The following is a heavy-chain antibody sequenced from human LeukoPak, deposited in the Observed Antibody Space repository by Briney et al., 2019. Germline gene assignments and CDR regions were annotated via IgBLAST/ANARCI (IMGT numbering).Heavy chain of an antibody. CDR1: GFTFSSYW. CDR3: AGEVGWEGMDV. D-gene: IGHD1-26*01. Sequence: GGSLRLSCAASGFTFSSYWMHWVRQAPGKGLVWVSRINSDGSSTGYAASVKGRFTISRDNAKNTLYLQMNSLRAEDTAVCYCAGEVGWEGMDVWGQGTTVTVSS. CDR2: INSDGSST. V-gene: IGHV3-74*01. J-gene: IGHJ6*02.